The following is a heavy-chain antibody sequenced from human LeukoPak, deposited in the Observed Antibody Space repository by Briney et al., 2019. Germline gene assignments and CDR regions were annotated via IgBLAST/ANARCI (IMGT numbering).Heavy chain of an antibody. D-gene: IGHD6-6*01. CDR1: GGTFSSYA. Sequence: ASVKVSCKASGGTFSSYAISWVRQAPGQGLEWMGRIIPILGMVNYAQKFQGRVTITADKSTSTAYMELSSLRSEDTAVYFCARDREITTRPGGWFDPWGQGTLVTVSS. CDR3: ARDREITTRPGGWFDP. J-gene: IGHJ5*02. V-gene: IGHV1-69*04. CDR2: IIPILGMV.